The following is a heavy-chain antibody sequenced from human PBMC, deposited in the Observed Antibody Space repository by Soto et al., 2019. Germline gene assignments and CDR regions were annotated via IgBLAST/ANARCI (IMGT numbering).Heavy chain of an antibody. D-gene: IGHD2-15*01. CDR1: GFTFSSYS. J-gene: IGHJ6*03. Sequence: EVQLVESGGGLVQPGGSLRLSCAASGFTFSSYSMNWVRQAPGKGLEWVSYISSSSSTIYYADSVKGRFTISRDNAKNSLYLQMNSLRAEDTAVYYCARETRYCSGGSCSYYYYYRDVWGKGTTVTVSS. CDR3: ARETRYCSGGSCSYYYYYRDV. V-gene: IGHV3-48*01. CDR2: ISSSSSTI.